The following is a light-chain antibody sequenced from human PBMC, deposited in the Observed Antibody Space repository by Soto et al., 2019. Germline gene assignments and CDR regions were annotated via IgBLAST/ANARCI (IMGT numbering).Light chain of an antibody. V-gene: IGKV3-15*01. J-gene: IGKJ4*01. Sequence: DIVVTQSPATLSVSPGERATLSCRASQSVSSDLAWYQQKPGQAPRLLIYGASTRATGIPARFSGSGSGTEFTLTISSLQSEDFAVYYRQQYNNWPPLTFGGGTKVEIK. CDR2: GAS. CDR3: QQYNNWPPLT. CDR1: QSVSSD.